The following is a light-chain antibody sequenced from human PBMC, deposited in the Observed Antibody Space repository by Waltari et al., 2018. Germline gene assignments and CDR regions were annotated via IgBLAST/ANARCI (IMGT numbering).Light chain of an antibody. Sequence: QSALTQPASVSGSPGQAITISCTGTSSDVGGYGYVSWYQQHPGKAPKLIIYDVSNRRSGVSSRFSGSKFGNTASLTISGLQADDEADYYCNSYTSSSSLFGGGTRLTVL. J-gene: IGLJ2*01. CDR3: NSYTSSSSL. V-gene: IGLV2-14*03. CDR1: SSDVGGYGY. CDR2: DVS.